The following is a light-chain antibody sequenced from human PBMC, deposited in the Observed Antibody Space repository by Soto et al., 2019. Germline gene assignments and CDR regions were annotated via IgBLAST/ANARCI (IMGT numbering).Light chain of an antibody. Sequence: QSVLTQPTSASGTPGQRVTISCSGSSSNIGSNYVYWYQQLPVTAPKLLIYRNNQRPSGVPDRFSGSKSGTSASLAISGLRSEDEADYYCAAWDDSLSRRVFGGGTKLTVL. V-gene: IGLV1-47*01. CDR2: RNN. CDR3: AAWDDSLSRRV. J-gene: IGLJ3*02. CDR1: SSNIGSNY.